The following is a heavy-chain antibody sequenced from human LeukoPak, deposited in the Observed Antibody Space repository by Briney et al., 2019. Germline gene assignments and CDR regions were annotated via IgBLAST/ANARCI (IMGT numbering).Heavy chain of an antibody. CDR2: IYPGDSDT. Sequence: GESLKISCKGSGYSFTSYWIGWVRQMPGKGLEWMGVIYPGDSDTRYSPSFQGQVTISADKSISTAYLQWSSLKASDTAMYYCARALVSTKYYYDSSGYFDWGQGTLVTVSS. CDR3: ARALVSTKYYYDSSGYFD. V-gene: IGHV5-51*01. D-gene: IGHD3-22*01. CDR1: GYSFTSYW. J-gene: IGHJ4*02.